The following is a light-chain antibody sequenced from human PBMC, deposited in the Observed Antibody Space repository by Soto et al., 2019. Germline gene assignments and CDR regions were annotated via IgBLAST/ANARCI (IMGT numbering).Light chain of an antibody. J-gene: IGKJ2*01. V-gene: IGKV3-20*01. CDR3: QQYGSSHYT. CDR2: GAS. Sequence: EIVLTQSPGTLSLSPGERATLSCRASQSVSSSYLAWYQQKPGQAPRPLIYGASSRATGIPDRFSGSGSGTAFTLTISRLEPEDFAVYYCQQYGSSHYTFGQGTKLEIK. CDR1: QSVSSSY.